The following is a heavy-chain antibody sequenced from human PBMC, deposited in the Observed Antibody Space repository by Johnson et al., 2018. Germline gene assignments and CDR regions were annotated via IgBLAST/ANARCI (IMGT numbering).Heavy chain of an antibody. J-gene: IGHJ6*03. CDR1: GFTFSSYG. CDR3: ASLEDYYYYYMDV. CDR2: ISYDGSNK. Sequence: QLVQSGGGVVQPGRSLRLSCAASGFTFSSYGMHWVRQAPGKGLEWVAVISYDGSNKYYADSVKGRFTISRDNSKTTLYLQMNSLRAEDTAVYYCASLEDYYYYYMDVWGKGTTVTVSS. V-gene: IGHV3-30*03.